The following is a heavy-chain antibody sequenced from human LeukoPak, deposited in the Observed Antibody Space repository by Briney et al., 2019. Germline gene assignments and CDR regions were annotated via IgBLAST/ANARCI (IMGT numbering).Heavy chain of an antibody. J-gene: IGHJ4*02. D-gene: IGHD3-22*01. V-gene: IGHV1-18*01. Sequence: RASVKVSCKASGYTFTNYGISWVRQAPGQGLEWMGWISAYNGNTKYAQKLQARVTMTTDTSASTAYMELRSLKSDDTAVYYCARDRLDYFDSSGYSDYWGQGTLVTVSS. CDR2: ISAYNGNT. CDR3: ARDRLDYFDSSGYSDY. CDR1: GYTFTNYG.